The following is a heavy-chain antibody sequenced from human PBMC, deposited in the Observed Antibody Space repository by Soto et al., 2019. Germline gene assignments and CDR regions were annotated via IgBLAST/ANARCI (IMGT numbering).Heavy chain of an antibody. D-gene: IGHD1-7*01. Sequence: QITLKESGPTLVKPTQTLTLTCSFSGFSLSTSGVALAWIRQSPGKALEWLALIYWDDDKRYSPSLRSRLTITKDTSKNQVVLTMTNMDPVDTATYYCAHRLPRTTYFDYWGQGTLVTVSS. V-gene: IGHV2-5*02. CDR1: GFSLSTSGVA. CDR2: IYWDDDK. J-gene: IGHJ4*02. CDR3: AHRLPRTTYFDY.